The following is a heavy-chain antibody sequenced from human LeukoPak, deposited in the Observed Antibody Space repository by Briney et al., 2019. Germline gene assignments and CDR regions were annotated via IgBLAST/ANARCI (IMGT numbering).Heavy chain of an antibody. CDR1: GFTFSDSW. CDR2: MNQDGSAK. V-gene: IGHV3-7*01. CDR3: ATYTHWVAGDV. Sequence: GGSLGLSCAASGFTFSDSWMSWVRQAPGKGLEWVANMNQDGSAKGYVDSVKGRFTISRDNARNSLYLQMSSLRPEDTAVYYCATYTHWVAGDVWGQGTTVTVSS. J-gene: IGHJ6*02. D-gene: IGHD3-16*01.